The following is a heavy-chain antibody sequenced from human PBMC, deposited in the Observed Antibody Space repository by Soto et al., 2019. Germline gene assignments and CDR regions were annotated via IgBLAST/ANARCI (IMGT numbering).Heavy chain of an antibody. D-gene: IGHD3-22*01. V-gene: IGHV3-23*01. Sequence: EVQLLESGGGLVQPGGSLRLSCAASGFTFSSYAMSWVRQAPGKGLEWVSAISGSGGSTYYADSVKGRFTISRDNSKNTLYLQMNSLRAEDTAVYYCAKVTGYYYDSSGYYNYWGQGTLVTVSS. CDR3: AKVTGYYYDSSGYYNY. CDR2: ISGSGGST. CDR1: GFTFSSYA. J-gene: IGHJ4*02.